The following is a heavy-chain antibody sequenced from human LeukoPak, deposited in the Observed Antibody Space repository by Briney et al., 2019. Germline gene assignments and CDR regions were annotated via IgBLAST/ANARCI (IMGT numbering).Heavy chain of an antibody. CDR3: ARGQSGGYCTNGVCYMGWFDP. V-gene: IGHV4-59*01. J-gene: IGHJ5*02. Sequence: SETLSLTCTVSGGSISSYYWSWIRQPPGKGLEWIGYIYYSGSTNYNPSLKSRVTISVDTSKNQFSLKLSSVTAADTAVYYCARGQSGGYCTNGVCYMGWFDPWAREPWSPSPQ. D-gene: IGHD2-8*01. CDR1: GGSISSYY. CDR2: IYYSGST.